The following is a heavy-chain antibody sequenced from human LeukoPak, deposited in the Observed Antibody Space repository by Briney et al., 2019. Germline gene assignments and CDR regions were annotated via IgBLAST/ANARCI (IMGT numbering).Heavy chain of an antibody. J-gene: IGHJ4*02. CDR3: AGLGIAAADTDY. D-gene: IGHD6-13*01. Sequence: PGGSLRLSCAASGFSFRTSAIHWVRQASGKGLEWVGRIRSNASNYATAYAASVKGRFTISRDDSKKTAYLEMNSLKTEDTAVYYCAGLGIAAADTDYWGQGTLVTVSS. CDR2: IRSNASNYAT. V-gene: IGHV3-73*01. CDR1: GFSFRTSA.